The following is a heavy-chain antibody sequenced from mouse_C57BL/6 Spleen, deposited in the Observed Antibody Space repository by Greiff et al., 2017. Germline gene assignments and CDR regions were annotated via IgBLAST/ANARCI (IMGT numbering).Heavy chain of an antibody. J-gene: IGHJ2*01. CDR2: IDPEDGET. CDR3: ASLPYCGSSPVYFDY. D-gene: IGHD1-1*01. CDR1: GFNIKDYY. V-gene: IGHV14-2*01. Sequence: VQLKESGAELVKPGASVKLSCTASGFNIKDYYMHWVKQRTEQGLEWIGRIDPEDGETKYAPKFQGKATITADTSSNTAYLQLSSLTSEDTAVYYCASLPYCGSSPVYFDYWGQGTTLTVAS.